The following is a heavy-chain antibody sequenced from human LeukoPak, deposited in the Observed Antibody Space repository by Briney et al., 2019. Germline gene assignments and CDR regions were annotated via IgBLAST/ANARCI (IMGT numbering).Heavy chain of an antibody. CDR1: GGTFSSYT. CDR3: ASDLGDYGYGMDV. J-gene: IGHJ6*02. D-gene: IGHD4-17*01. V-gene: IGHV1-69*02. Sequence: SVKVSCKASGGTFSSYTISWVRQAPGQGVEWMGRIIPILGIANYAQKFKGRVTITADKSTSTAYMELSSLRSEDTAVYYCASDLGDYGYGMDVWGQGTTVTVSS. CDR2: IIPILGIA.